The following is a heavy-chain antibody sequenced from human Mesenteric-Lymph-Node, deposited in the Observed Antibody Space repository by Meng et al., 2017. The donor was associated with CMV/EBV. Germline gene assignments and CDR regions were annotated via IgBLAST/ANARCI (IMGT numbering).Heavy chain of an antibody. CDR3: ARGPNFWSGYYPSN. Sequence: GESLKISCAASGFTFSSYWMHWVRQAPGKGLMWVSRINSDGSSTSYADSVKGRFTISRDNAKNTLYLQMNSLRAEDTAVYYCARGPNFWSGYYPSNWGQGTLVTVSS. CDR2: INSDGSST. V-gene: IGHV3-74*01. J-gene: IGHJ4*02. CDR1: GFTFSSYW. D-gene: IGHD3-3*01.